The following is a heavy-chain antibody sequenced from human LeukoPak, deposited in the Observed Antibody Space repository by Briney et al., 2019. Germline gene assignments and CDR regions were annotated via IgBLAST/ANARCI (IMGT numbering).Heavy chain of an antibody. CDR1: GYSSSTGYY. D-gene: IGHD2-15*01. CDR3: ARGLGYCSGGNCYSADPSFHY. V-gene: IGHV4-38-2*01. J-gene: IGHJ4*02. CDR2: IYHSGST. Sequence: SETLSLTCPVSGYSSSTGYYWGWIRQPPGQGLEWIGSIYHSGSTYYNPSLKSRVTISVDTSENQFSLNLTSVTAADTAVYYCARGLGYCSGGNCYSADPSFHYWGQGTLVTLSS.